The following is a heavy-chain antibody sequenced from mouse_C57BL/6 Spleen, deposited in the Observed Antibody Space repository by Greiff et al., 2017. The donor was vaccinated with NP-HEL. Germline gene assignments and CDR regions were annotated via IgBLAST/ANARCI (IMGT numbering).Heavy chain of an antibody. J-gene: IGHJ4*01. CDR3: TNLGAMDY. CDR1: GFTFSNYW. V-gene: IGHV6-3*01. CDR2: IRLKSDNYAT. Sequence: EVQLVESGGGLVQPGGSMKLSCVASGFTFSNYWMNWVRQSPEKGLEWVAQIRLKSDNYATHYAESVKGRFTISRDDSKSSVYLQMNNLRAEDTGIYYCTNLGAMDYWVQGTSVTVSS.